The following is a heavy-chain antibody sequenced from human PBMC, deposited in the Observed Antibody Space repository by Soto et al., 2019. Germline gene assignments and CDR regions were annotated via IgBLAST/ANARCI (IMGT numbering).Heavy chain of an antibody. V-gene: IGHV3-23*01. CDR3: AKEPVGPDWYFDL. CDR1: GFTFSSYA. Sequence: QPGGPLRLSCAASGFTFSSYAMSWVRQAPGKGLEWVSAISGSGGSTYYADSVKGRFTVSRDNSKNTLYLQMNSLRAEDTAVYNCAKEPVGPDWYFDLWGRGTLVTVSS. CDR2: ISGSGGST. J-gene: IGHJ2*01.